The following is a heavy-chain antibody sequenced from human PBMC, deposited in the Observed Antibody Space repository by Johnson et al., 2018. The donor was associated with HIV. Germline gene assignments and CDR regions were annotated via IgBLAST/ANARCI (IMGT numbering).Heavy chain of an antibody. J-gene: IGHJ3*01. CDR1: AFTFSNYA. D-gene: IGHD6-19*01. Sequence: VQLVESGGGVVQPGRSLRLACAASAFTFSNYAMHWVRQAPGKGLEWVAVISYDGSSKYYAESLKGRLSLSRDNSMNTLYLQMNSLRAEDTAVYYCATFGYTSGWIVTDDAFDVWGHGTLVTVSS. V-gene: IGHV3-30-3*01. CDR3: ATFGYTSGWIVTDDAFDV. CDR2: ISYDGSSK.